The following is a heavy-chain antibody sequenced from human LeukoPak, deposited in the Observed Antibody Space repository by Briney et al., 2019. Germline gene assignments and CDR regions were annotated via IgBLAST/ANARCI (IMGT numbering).Heavy chain of an antibody. V-gene: IGHV3-33*01. CDR1: GFTFSAYG. CDR2: IWHDGSNK. CDR3: ARDGARGTYYYGMDV. J-gene: IGHJ6*04. D-gene: IGHD3-16*01. Sequence: QPGGSLRLSCAASGFTFSAYGMHWVRQAPGKGLEWVALIWHDGSNKYYEGSVKGRFTISRDDSKNMLYLQMNSLRAEDTAVYYCARDGARGTYYYGMDVWGKGTTVTVSS.